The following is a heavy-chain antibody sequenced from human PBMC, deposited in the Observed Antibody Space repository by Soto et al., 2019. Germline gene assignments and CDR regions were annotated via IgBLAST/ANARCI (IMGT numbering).Heavy chain of an antibody. J-gene: IGHJ6*02. CDR3: ARGPYSSSWSHYYYYGMDV. Sequence: PSETLSLTCTGSGGSIRSYDWSWIRQPPGKGLEWIGYIYYSGSTNYNPSLKSRVTISVDTSKNQFSLKLSSVTAADTAVYYCARGPYSSSWSHYYYYGMDVWGQGTTVTVSS. CDR1: GGSIRSYD. D-gene: IGHD6-13*01. V-gene: IGHV4-59*01. CDR2: IYYSGST.